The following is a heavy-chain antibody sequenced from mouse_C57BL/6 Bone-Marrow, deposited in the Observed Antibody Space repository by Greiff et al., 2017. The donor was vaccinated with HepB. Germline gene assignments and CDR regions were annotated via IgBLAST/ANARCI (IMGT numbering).Heavy chain of an antibody. Sequence: QVQLQQSGAELAKPGASVKLSCKASGYTFTSYWMHWVKQRPGQGLEWIGYINPSSGYTKYNQKFKDKATLTADKSSSTAYRQLSSLTYEDSAVYYCARRRITTVVAHWYFDVWGTGTTVTVSS. V-gene: IGHV1-7*01. J-gene: IGHJ1*03. CDR1: GYTFTSYW. CDR2: INPSSGYT. D-gene: IGHD1-1*01. CDR3: ARRRITTVVAHWYFDV.